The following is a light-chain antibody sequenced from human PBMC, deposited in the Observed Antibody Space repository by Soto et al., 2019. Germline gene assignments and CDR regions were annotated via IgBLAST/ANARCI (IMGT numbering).Light chain of an antibody. V-gene: IGKV4-1*01. J-gene: IGKJ1*01. Sequence: DIVMNQSPDSLAVSLGETATINCKSSQSLSLTSYNKILLAWYQQKPGQPPKLLIYWVSTRESGVPDRFSGSGSGKDFTLAISSLQAEDVAVYYWQQYYNNLPTFGQGTKVEIK. CDR2: WVS. CDR3: QQYYNNLPT. CDR1: QSLSLTSYNKIL.